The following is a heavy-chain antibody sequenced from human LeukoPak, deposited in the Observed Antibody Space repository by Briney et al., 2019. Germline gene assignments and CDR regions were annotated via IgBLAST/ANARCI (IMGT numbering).Heavy chain of an antibody. Sequence: SETLSLTCAVYGGSFSGYYWSWIRQPPGKGLEWIGEINHSGSTNYNPSLKSRVTISVDTSKNQFSLKLSSVTAADTAVSYCARDRRVPVAAKDYWGQGPLVTVTS. CDR3: ARDRRVPVAAKDY. V-gene: IGHV4-34*01. CDR1: GGSFSGYY. D-gene: IGHD5-12*01. J-gene: IGHJ4*02. CDR2: INHSGST.